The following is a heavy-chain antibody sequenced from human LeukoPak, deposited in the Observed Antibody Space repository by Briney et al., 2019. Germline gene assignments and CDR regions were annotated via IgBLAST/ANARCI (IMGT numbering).Heavy chain of an antibody. Sequence: ASVKVSCKASGYTFTSYAMNWVRQAPGQGLEWMGWINPNSGGTNYAQKFQGRVTMTRDTSISTAYMELSRLRSDDTAVYYCARGFYGAAVPTFDYWGQGTLVTVSS. J-gene: IGHJ4*02. CDR2: INPNSGGT. CDR1: GYTFTSYA. CDR3: ARGFYGAAVPTFDY. V-gene: IGHV1-2*02. D-gene: IGHD4-17*01.